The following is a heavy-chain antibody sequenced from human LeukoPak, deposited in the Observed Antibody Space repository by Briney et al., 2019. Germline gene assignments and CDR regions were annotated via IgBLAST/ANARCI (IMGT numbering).Heavy chain of an antibody. CDR3: ARDLPYGWGPPDVRDM. CDR1: GASISRTTYY. V-gene: IGHV4-39*07. CDR2: LYNSRST. Sequence: PSETLSFTFTVSGASISRTTYYGGWVRQPPGKRLERIGNLYNSRSTYYYPSLRSRLTLSVATSTNQFSRSLPSVPAAATAVYYCARDLPYGWGPPDVRDMWGERTMV. D-gene: IGHD3-10*02. J-gene: IGHJ3*02.